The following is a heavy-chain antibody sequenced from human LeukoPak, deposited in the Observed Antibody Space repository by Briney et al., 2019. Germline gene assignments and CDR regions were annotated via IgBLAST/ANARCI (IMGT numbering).Heavy chain of an antibody. CDR1: CGSISSYY. V-gene: IGHV4-59*01. J-gene: IGHJ6*03. CDR3: ARETTQKGAHYMDV. D-gene: IGHD1-14*01. Sequence: SETLSLTCTVSCGSISSYYWSWIRPPPGKGLEWFGYIYYSGSTNYNPSLKSRVTISVDTSKNQFSLKLSSVTAADTAVYYCARETTQKGAHYMDVWGKGTTVTISS. CDR2: IYYSGST.